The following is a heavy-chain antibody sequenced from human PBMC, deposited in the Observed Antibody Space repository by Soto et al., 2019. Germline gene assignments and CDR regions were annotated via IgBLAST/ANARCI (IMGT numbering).Heavy chain of an antibody. V-gene: IGHV3-33*01. Sequence: QVQLVESGGNVVQPGRSLRLSCAASGFSFSSHGMHWVRQAPGKGLEWVAHLWAGGHIGYYAYSVKGRFTISSDHSKNTLYLQMNSLGAEDTAVYYCARDAQQLANYGMDVWGQGTTVTVSS. CDR1: GFSFSSHG. D-gene: IGHD6-13*01. CDR2: LWAGGHIG. CDR3: ARDAQQLANYGMDV. J-gene: IGHJ6*02.